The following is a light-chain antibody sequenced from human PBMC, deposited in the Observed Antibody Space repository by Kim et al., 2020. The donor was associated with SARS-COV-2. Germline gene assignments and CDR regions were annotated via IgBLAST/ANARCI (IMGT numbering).Light chain of an antibody. J-gene: IGLJ2*01. CDR2: GKN. V-gene: IGLV3-19*01. CDR3: NSRDSNDNVV. Sequence: SSELTQDPVVSVALGQTVRITCQGDSLRSYYAIWYQQKPGQAPILVIYGKNNRPSGIPDRFSGSSSGNTASLTITGTQAGDEADYYCNSRDSNDNVVFGG. CDR1: SLRSYY.